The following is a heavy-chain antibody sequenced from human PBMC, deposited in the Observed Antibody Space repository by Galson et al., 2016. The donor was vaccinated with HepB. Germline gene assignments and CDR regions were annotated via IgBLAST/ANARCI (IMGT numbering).Heavy chain of an antibody. V-gene: IGHV3-23*01. Sequence: SLRLSCAASGFTFSSYAMSWVRQAPGKGPKWVSAISGSGGGTYYTDSVKGRFTISRDNSKNTLYLEMNSLRAEDTAAYYCVRHWGYWGQGTLVTVSS. CDR3: VRHWGY. CDR2: ISGSGGGT. D-gene: IGHD7-27*01. CDR1: GFTFSSYA. J-gene: IGHJ4*02.